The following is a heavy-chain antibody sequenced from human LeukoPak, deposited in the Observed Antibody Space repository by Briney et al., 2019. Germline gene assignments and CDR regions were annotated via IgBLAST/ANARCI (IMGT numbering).Heavy chain of an antibody. CDR1: GYTFTSYG. V-gene: IGHV1-2*02. J-gene: IGHJ4*02. CDR3: ARGGSGYSYGANDY. D-gene: IGHD5-18*01. CDR2: INPNSGGT. Sequence: SVKVSCKASGYTFTSYGISWVRQAPGQGLEWMGWINPNSGGTNYAQKFQGRVTMTRDTSISTAYMELSRLRSDDTAVYYCARGGSGYSYGANDYWGQGTLVTVSS.